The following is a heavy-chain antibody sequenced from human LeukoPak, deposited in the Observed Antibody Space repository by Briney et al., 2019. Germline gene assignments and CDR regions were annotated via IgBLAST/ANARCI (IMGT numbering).Heavy chain of an antibody. V-gene: IGHV3-23*01. CDR3: AKQRSEVPVAASNY. Sequence: GAPLLLSSAAAGFTFSTSAISWGRPAPGKGLEWVSGISGSGDSTYYVDSVKGRFTISRNNSKSTLYLHKNSLRAEDTAIYYCAKQRSEVPVAASNYWGQGTLVTVSS. J-gene: IGHJ4*02. CDR1: GFTFSTSA. D-gene: IGHD2-2*01. CDR2: ISGSGDST.